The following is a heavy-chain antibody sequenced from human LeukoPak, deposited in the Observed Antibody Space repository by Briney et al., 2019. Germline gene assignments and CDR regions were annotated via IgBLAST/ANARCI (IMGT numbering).Heavy chain of an antibody. CDR2: ISSSSSYI. V-gene: IGHV3-21*01. D-gene: IGHD1-26*01. CDR3: ARAEIVGASDY. J-gene: IGHJ4*02. Sequence: GGSLRLSCAASGFTFSSYSMNWVRQAPGKGLDSLSSISSSSSYIYYADSVKGRFTISRDNAKNSLYLQMNSLRAEDTAVYYCARAEIVGASDYWGQGTLVTVSS. CDR1: GFTFSSYS.